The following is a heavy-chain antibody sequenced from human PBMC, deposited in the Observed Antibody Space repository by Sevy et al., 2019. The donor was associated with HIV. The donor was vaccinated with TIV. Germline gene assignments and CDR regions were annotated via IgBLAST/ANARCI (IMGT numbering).Heavy chain of an antibody. Sequence: SETLTLTCTVSGGSVSSGSYYWSWIRQPPGKGLEWIGYIYYSGSTNYNPSLKSRVTISVDTSKNQFYLKLSSVTAAATDLYYCARVPSYYDSSGFDYWGQGTLVTVSS. CDR3: ARVPSYYDSSGFDY. J-gene: IGHJ4*02. D-gene: IGHD3-22*01. CDR2: IYYSGST. V-gene: IGHV4-61*01. CDR1: GGSVSSGSYY.